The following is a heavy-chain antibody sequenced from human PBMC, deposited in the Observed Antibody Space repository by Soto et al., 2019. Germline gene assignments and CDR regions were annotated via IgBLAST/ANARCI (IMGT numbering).Heavy chain of an antibody. Sequence: QITLKESGPTLVKPTQTLTLTCTFPGFSLSTRGVAVGWFRQPPGKALEWLAIIYWDEDKWYSPSLKSRLTITDDTSKNQVVLTMTNMDPVDTATYYCAHRPRGYAYYFDYWGQGTLVTVSS. CDR2: IYWDEDK. D-gene: IGHD5-12*01. CDR1: GFSLSTRGVA. CDR3: AHRPRGYAYYFDY. J-gene: IGHJ4*02. V-gene: IGHV2-5*02.